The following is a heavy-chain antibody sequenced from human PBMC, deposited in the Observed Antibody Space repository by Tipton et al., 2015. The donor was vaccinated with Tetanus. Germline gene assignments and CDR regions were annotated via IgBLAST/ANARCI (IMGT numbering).Heavy chain of an antibody. CDR3: ARDMRGEGGGWYTDY. J-gene: IGHJ4*02. Sequence: WSWIRQPPEKGLEWIGEINHSGSTNYNLSLKSRVTISVDTSENQFSLTLSSVTAADTAVYYCARDMRGEGGGWYTDYWGQGTLVTVSS. CDR2: INHSGST. D-gene: IGHD6-19*01. V-gene: IGHV4-34*01.